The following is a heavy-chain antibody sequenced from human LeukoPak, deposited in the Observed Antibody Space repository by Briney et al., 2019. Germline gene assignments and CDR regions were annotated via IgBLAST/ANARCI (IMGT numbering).Heavy chain of an antibody. J-gene: IGHJ4*02. D-gene: IGHD4-11*01. Sequence: GGSLRLSCSASGFTFSSYAMHWVRQAPGKGLEYVSAISSNGGSTYYADSVKGRFTISRDNSKNTLYLQMSSLRAEDTAVYYCVKDAFNDYRVFDYWGQGTLVTVSS. CDR1: GFTFSSYA. CDR3: VKDAFNDYRVFDY. CDR2: ISSNGGST. V-gene: IGHV3-64D*06.